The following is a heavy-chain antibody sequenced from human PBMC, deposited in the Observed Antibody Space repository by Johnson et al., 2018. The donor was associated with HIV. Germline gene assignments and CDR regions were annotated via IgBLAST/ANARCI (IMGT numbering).Heavy chain of an antibody. Sequence: VQLVESGGGLVQPGGSLRLSCAASGFTFSSYDMHWVRQATGKGLEWVSAIGTAGDTYYPGSVKGRFTISRENAKNSLYLQMNSPRAEDTAVYYCAGGYGSGSGDAFDIWGQGTMVTVSS. D-gene: IGHD3-10*01. V-gene: IGHV3-13*01. CDR2: IGTAGDT. CDR3: AGGYGSGSGDAFDI. CDR1: GFTFSSYD. J-gene: IGHJ3*02.